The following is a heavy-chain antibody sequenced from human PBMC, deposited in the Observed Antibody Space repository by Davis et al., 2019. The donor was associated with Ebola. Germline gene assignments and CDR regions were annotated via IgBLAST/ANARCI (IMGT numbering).Heavy chain of an antibody. CDR1: GFTFSNAW. Sequence: GGSLRLSCAASGFTFSNAWMNWVRQAPGKGLEWVSSISSSSSYIYYANSVKGRFTISRDNAKNSLYLQMNSLRAEDTAVYYCARESAAVHFDYWGQGTLVTVSS. D-gene: IGHD4-17*01. CDR3: ARESAAVHFDY. J-gene: IGHJ4*02. V-gene: IGHV3-21*01. CDR2: ISSSSSYI.